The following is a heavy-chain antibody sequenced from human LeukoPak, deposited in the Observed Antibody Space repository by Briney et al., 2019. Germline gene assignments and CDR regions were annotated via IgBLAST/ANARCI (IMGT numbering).Heavy chain of an antibody. CDR2: ISGSGGST. D-gene: IGHD3-10*01. Sequence: PGGSLRLSCAAYGFTFSSYAMSWVRQAPGKGLEWVSAISGSGGSTYYADSVKGRFTISRDNSKNTLYLQMNSLRAEDTAVYYCAKVWFGDWYYYYYMDVWGKGTTVTVSS. J-gene: IGHJ6*03. CDR3: AKVWFGDWYYYYYMDV. V-gene: IGHV3-23*01. CDR1: GFTFSSYA.